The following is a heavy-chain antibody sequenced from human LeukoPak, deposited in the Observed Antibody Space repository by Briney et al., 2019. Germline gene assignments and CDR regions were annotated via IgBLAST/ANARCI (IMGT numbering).Heavy chain of an antibody. V-gene: IGHV1-69*05. CDR1: GYTFTAYY. Sequence: SVKVSCKAFGYTFTAYYMHWVRQAPGQGLEWMGRIIPIFGTANYAQKFQGRVTITTDESTSTAYMELSSLRSEDTAVYYCEIYCGGDCSRYYFDYWGQGTLVTVSS. CDR2: IIPIFGTA. J-gene: IGHJ4*02. D-gene: IGHD2-21*02. CDR3: EIYCGGDCSRYYFDY.